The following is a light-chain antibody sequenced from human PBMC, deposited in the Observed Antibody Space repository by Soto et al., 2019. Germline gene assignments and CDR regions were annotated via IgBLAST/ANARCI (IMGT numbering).Light chain of an antibody. CDR3: SSYSTSSTFV. J-gene: IGLJ2*01. CDR1: SSDVGNFNR. Sequence: QSVLTQPPSVSGSPGQSVTISCTGTSSDVGNFNRVSWYQQSPGTAPKLIIYEVSNRPSGVPDRFSGSKSGNTASLTISGLQAEDEVDYYCSSYSTSSTFVFGGGTKLTVL. V-gene: IGLV2-18*02. CDR2: EVS.